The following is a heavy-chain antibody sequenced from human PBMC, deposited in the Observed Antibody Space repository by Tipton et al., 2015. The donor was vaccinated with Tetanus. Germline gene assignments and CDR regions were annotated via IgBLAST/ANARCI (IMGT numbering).Heavy chain of an antibody. V-gene: IGHV1-46*01. D-gene: IGHD3-3*01. CDR2: INPSGGYT. CDR3: ARANYDFPNKGPFDF. Sequence: QLVQSGAEVKKPGASVNVSCKASGYTFTSHYVHWVRQAPGQGLEWMGMINPSGGYTRSAQTFQGRVKMTRDTSSSTVYMELSSLRPGDTAVYYCARANYDFPNKGPFDFWGQGILVLVSS. CDR1: GYTFTSHY. J-gene: IGHJ4*02.